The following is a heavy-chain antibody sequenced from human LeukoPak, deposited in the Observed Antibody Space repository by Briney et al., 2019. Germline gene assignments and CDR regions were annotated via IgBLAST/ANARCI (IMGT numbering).Heavy chain of an antibody. CDR1: GGTFSSYA. J-gene: IGHJ5*02. Sequence: ASVKVSCKASGGTFSSYAISWVRQAPGQGLEWMGGIIPIFGTANYAQKFQGRVTITADESTSTAYMELSSLRSEDTAVYYCAREGLSGDYVWGSYRYNHNWFDPWGQGTLVTVSS. D-gene: IGHD3-16*02. CDR2: IIPIFGTA. V-gene: IGHV1-69*13. CDR3: AREGLSGDYVWGSYRYNHNWFDP.